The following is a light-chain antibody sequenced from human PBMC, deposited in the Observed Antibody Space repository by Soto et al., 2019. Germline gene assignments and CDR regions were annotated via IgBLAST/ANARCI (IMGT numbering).Light chain of an antibody. CDR1: QSVSSSY. Sequence: EIVLTQSPGTLSLSPGERATLSCRASQSVSSSYLAWYQQKPGQAPRLLIYGASSRATGIPDRFSGSGSGTDFTLTISSLEPEDFAVDYCQQYGSSPPTFGQGTKVEIK. V-gene: IGKV3-20*01. CDR3: QQYGSSPPT. CDR2: GAS. J-gene: IGKJ1*01.